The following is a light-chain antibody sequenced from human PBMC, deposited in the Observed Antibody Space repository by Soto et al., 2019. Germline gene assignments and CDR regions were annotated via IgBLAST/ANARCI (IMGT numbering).Light chain of an antibody. CDR3: QQYNSYPWT. Sequence: DIQMTQSPSTLSASVGDRVTLTCRASQSISSWLAWYQQKPGKAPKLLIYHAYSLESGVPSRFSGSESGTEFTLTINSRQPDDFATYYCQQYNSYPWTFGQGTKVEI. V-gene: IGKV1-5*01. CDR1: QSISSW. CDR2: HAY. J-gene: IGKJ1*01.